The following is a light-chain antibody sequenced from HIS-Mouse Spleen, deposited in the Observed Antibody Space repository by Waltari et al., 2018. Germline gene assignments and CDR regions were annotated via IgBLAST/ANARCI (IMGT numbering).Light chain of an antibody. J-gene: IGLJ1*01. CDR1: RPRSSS. CDR3: NSRDSSGNHYV. Sequence: SSELTQDPAVSVALGQPVRLRCQGDRPRSSSASWYQQTPGQAPVLVIYGKNNRPSGIPDRFSGSSSGNTASLTITGAQAEDEADYYCNSRDSSGNHYVFGTGTKVTVL. V-gene: IGLV3-19*01. CDR2: GKN.